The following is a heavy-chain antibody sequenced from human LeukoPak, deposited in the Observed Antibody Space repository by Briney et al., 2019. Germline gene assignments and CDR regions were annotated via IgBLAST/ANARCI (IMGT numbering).Heavy chain of an antibody. CDR3: ARDQRTYGSGSSYYFDY. Sequence: SQTLSLTCAISGDSVSSNSAAWNWIRQSPSRGLEWLGRTYYRSKWYNDYAVSVKSRITINPDTSKNQFSLQLNSVTPEDTAVYYCARDQRTYGSGSSYYFDYWGQGTLVTVSS. CDR2: TYYRSKWYN. D-gene: IGHD3-10*01. V-gene: IGHV6-1*01. CDR1: GDSVSSNSAA. J-gene: IGHJ4*02.